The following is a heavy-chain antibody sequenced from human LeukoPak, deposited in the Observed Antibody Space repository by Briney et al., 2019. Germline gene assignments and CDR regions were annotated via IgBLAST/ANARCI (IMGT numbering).Heavy chain of an antibody. CDR3: ARIRLATSYFDY. CDR1: GYTFTGYY. J-gene: IGHJ4*02. Sequence: ASVEVSCKASGYTFTGYYMHWVRQAPGQGLEWMGWINPNSGGTNYAQKFQGRVTMTRDTSISTAYMELSRLRSDDTAVYYCARIRLATSYFDYWGQGTLVTVSS. CDR2: INPNSGGT. V-gene: IGHV1-2*02.